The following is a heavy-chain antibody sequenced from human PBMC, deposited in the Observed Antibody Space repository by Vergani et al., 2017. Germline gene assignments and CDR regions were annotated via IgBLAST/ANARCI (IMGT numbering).Heavy chain of an antibody. D-gene: IGHD4-17*01. J-gene: IGHJ4*02. CDR2: IHTSGST. CDR1: GGSINSHNYY. V-gene: IGHV4-61*02. Sequence: QVQLQESGPGLVKPSQTLSLTCTVSGGSINSHNYYWSWIRQPAGKGLEWIGRIHTSGSTNYNPSLKSRVTMSEDTSKNQFSLRLSSVTAADTAVYYCARLNGDYMRLSEYWGQGTLVAVSS. CDR3: ARLNGDYMRLSEY.